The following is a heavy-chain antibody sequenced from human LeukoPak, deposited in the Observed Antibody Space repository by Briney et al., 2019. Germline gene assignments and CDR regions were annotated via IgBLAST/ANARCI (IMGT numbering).Heavy chain of an antibody. Sequence: SETLSLTCTVSGGSISSYYWSWIRQPAGKGLEWIGRIYTSGSTNYNPSLKSRVTMSVDTSKNQFSLKLSSVTAADTAVYYCARGDIVVVPAASPEYYMDVWGKGTTVTISS. V-gene: IGHV4-4*07. D-gene: IGHD2-2*01. CDR1: GGSISSYY. CDR3: ARGDIVVVPAASPEYYMDV. CDR2: IYTSGST. J-gene: IGHJ6*03.